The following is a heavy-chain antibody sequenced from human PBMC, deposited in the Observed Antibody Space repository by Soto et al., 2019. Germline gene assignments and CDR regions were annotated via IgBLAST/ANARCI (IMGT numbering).Heavy chain of an antibody. CDR2: IYYSGST. CDR1: GGSISSYY. J-gene: IGHJ6*02. V-gene: IGHV4-59*01. CDR3: ARDHGDPNYYDYGMDV. D-gene: IGHD4-17*01. Sequence: QVQLQESGPGLVKPSETLSLTCTVSGGSISSYYWSWIRQPPGKGLEWIGYIYYSGSTNYNPSLKSRVTISVDTSKNPFSLKLSSVTAADTAVYYCARDHGDPNYYDYGMDVWGQGTTVTVSS.